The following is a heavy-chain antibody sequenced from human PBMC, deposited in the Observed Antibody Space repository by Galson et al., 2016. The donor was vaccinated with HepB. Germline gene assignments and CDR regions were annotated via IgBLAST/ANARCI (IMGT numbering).Heavy chain of an antibody. Sequence: SLRLSCAASGFAFGSHWMHWVRQVPGKGLVWVSRINSDGTISNYADSVKGRFTISRDNAKNTLYLQMNSLRVEDTAVYYCGRDHSVVLTTAYNWFDPWGQGTRVTVSA. CDR1: GFAFGSHW. J-gene: IGHJ5*02. V-gene: IGHV3-74*01. CDR3: GRDHSVVLTTAYNWFDP. D-gene: IGHD4-23*01. CDR2: INSDGTIS.